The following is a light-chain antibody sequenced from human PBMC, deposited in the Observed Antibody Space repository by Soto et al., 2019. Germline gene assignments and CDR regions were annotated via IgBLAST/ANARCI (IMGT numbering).Light chain of an antibody. J-gene: IGLJ7*01. CDR3: AAWDDSLSGPV. CDR2: EVS. V-gene: IGLV2-14*01. Sequence: QSALTQPASVSGSPGQSITISCTGTSSDVGGYKYVSWYQQHPGKAPKLMIYEVSNRPSGVSNRFSGSKSGNTASLTISGLRSEDEADYYCAAWDDSLSGPVFGGGTQLTVL. CDR1: SSDVGGYKY.